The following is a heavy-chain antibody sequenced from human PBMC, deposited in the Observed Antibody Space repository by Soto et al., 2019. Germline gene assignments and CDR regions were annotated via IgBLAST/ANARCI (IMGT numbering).Heavy chain of an antibody. CDR2: MNPNSGNT. J-gene: IGHJ4*02. V-gene: IGHV1-8*01. CDR1: GYTFTSYD. D-gene: IGHD3-22*01. Sequence: QVQLVQSGAEVKKPGASVKVSCKASGYTFTSYDINWVRQSTGQGLEWMGWMNPNSGNTGYAQKFQGRVTMTRNTSISTAYMELSSLRSEDTAVYYCARADYDDRSGYLLPCGYWGQGTLVTVSS. CDR3: ARADYDDRSGYLLPCGY.